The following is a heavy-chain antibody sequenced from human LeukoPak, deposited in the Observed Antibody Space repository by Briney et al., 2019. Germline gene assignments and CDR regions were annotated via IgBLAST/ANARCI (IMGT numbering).Heavy chain of an antibody. CDR1: GFTFSSYA. V-gene: IGHV3-23*01. J-gene: IGHJ4*02. CDR3: AKANRYCSSTSCYAYFDY. CDR2: ISGSGGST. D-gene: IGHD2-2*01. Sequence: GGSLRLSCAASGFTFSSYAMSWVRQALGKGLEWVSAISGSGGSTYYADSVKGRFTISRDNSKNTLYLQMNSLRAEDTAVYYCAKANRYCSSTSCYAYFDYWGQGTLVTVSS.